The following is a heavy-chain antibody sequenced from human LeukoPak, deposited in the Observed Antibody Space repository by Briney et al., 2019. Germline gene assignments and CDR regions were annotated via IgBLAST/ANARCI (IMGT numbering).Heavy chain of an antibody. V-gene: IGHV3-7*01. J-gene: IGHJ4*02. D-gene: IGHD2-2*01. CDR3: AKGIVVVPAATIDY. CDR2: IKQDGSEK. Sequence: GGSLRLSCAASGFTFSTYWMTWVRQAPGKGLEWVANIKQDGSEKYFVDSVKGRFSISRDNAKNSLYLQMNSLRAEDTAVYYCAKGIVVVPAATIDYWGQGTLVTVSS. CDR1: GFTFSTYW.